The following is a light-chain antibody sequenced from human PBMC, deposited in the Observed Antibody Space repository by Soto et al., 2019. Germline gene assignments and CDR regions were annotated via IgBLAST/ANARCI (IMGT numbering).Light chain of an antibody. J-gene: IGKJ1*01. V-gene: IGKV4-1*01. CDR1: QSVLYSSNNKNY. CDR3: QQYYSTPWT. CDR2: WAS. Sequence: DLVMTQSPDSLAVSLGERATINCKSSQSVLYSSNNKNYLTWYQQNPGQPPKLLIYWASTRESGVPDRFSGSGSGTDFTLTISSLQAEDVAVYYCQQYYSTPWTFGQGTKVEIK.